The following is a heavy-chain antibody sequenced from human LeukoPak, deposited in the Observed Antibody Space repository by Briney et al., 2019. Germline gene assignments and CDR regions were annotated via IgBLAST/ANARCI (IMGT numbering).Heavy chain of an antibody. Sequence: SETLSLTCTVSGGSISSSSYYWGWIRQPPGKGLEWIGSIYYSGSTYYNPSLKSRVTISVDTSKNQFSLKLSSVTAADTAVYYCASYDYGDYTIGYWGQGTLVTVSS. CDR3: ASYDYGDYTIGY. D-gene: IGHD4-17*01. CDR2: IYYSGST. V-gene: IGHV4-39*01. CDR1: GGSISSSSYY. J-gene: IGHJ4*02.